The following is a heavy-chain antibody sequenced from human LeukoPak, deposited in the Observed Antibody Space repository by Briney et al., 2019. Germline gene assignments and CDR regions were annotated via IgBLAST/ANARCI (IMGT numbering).Heavy chain of an antibody. V-gene: IGHV3-23*01. J-gene: IGHJ4*02. D-gene: IGHD2-15*01. CDR2: ISGSGGST. CDR3: AKRPGLLYIPADY. CDR1: GFIFSSYA. Sequence: GGSLRLSCAASGFIFSSYAMSWVRQAPGKGLERVAAISGSGGSTYYADSVKGRFTISRDNSKNTLYLQMNSLRAEDTAVYYCAKRPGLLYIPADYWGQGTLVTVSS.